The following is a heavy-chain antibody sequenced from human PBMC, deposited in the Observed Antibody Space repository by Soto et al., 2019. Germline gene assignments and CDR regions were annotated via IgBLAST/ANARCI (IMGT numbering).Heavy chain of an antibody. CDR3: ARKLSGAVQGWAYGMDV. Sequence: EVHLVESGGGLMQPGGSLRLSCAASGFTVSTYNMIWVRQAPVKGLEWVSVTYSGGSTQYADSVKGRFTVSRDNSKNTMYLQMSSVRDEDTGVYYCARKLSGAVQGWAYGMDVWGRGTTVTVSS. V-gene: IGHV3-53*02. D-gene: IGHD1-26*01. J-gene: IGHJ6*02. CDR1: GFTVSTYN. CDR2: TYSGGST.